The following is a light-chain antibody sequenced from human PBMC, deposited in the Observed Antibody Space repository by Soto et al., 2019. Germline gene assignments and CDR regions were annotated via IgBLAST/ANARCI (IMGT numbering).Light chain of an antibody. CDR3: QSYDSSLSAVV. Sequence: QSVLTQPPSVSGAPGQRVTISCTGSSSNIGAGYDVHWYQQLPGTAPKLLIYGNSNRPSGVPDRFSGSKSGTSASLAITGLQAEDEADKYCQSYDSSLSAVVFGGGTKLTGL. CDR2: GNS. V-gene: IGLV1-40*01. CDR1: SSNIGAGYD. J-gene: IGLJ2*01.